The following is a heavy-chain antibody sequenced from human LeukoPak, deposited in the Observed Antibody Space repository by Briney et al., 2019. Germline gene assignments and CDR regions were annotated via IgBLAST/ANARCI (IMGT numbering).Heavy chain of an antibody. Sequence: ASVKVSCKASGHTFSGYYLHWVRQAPGQGLEWMVWINPNSGGTNYAQKFQGRVTMSRDTSISTAYMELSRLRSDDTAVYYCAREVTAVAVNWFDPWGQGTLVTVSS. CDR2: INPNSGGT. D-gene: IGHD6-19*01. V-gene: IGHV1-2*02. CDR3: AREVTAVAVNWFDP. CDR1: GHTFSGYY. J-gene: IGHJ5*02.